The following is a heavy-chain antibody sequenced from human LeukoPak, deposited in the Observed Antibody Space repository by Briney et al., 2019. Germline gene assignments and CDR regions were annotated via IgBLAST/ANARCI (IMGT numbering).Heavy chain of an antibody. J-gene: IGHJ4*02. V-gene: IGHV3-30-3*01. CDR2: ISFDGNDN. Sequence: PGGSLRLSCAASGFTFNRYTMHWLRQAPGKGLEWVAVISFDGNDNYYSDSVKGRFTISRDNSKNTLYLQMNSLRAEDTAVYYCAKGTLWSGYRFDYWGQGTLVTVSS. D-gene: IGHD3-3*01. CDR1: GFTFNRYT. CDR3: AKGTLWSGYRFDY.